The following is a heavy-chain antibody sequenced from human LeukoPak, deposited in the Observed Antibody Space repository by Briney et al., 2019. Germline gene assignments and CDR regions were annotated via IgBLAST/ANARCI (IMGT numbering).Heavy chain of an antibody. CDR3: ARTRSSSWDY. CDR2: IYSGDRT. J-gene: IGHJ4*02. CDR1: GFSVSSNY. V-gene: IGHV3-53*05. Sequence: GGSLRLSCAASGFSVSSNYMSWVRQAPGKGLEWVSVIYSGDRTYYADSVKGRFTISRDSSKNTLYLQMNNLRAEDTAVYYCARTRSSSWDYWGQGTLVTVSS. D-gene: IGHD6-13*01.